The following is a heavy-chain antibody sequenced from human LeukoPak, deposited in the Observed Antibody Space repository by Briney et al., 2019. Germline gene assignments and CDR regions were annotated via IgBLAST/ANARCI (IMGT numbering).Heavy chain of an antibody. V-gene: IGHV3-64D*06. CDR1: GFTFSSYA. D-gene: IGHD3-16*02. CDR3: VKGSSNVWGSYRPRHVY. J-gene: IGHJ4*02. Sequence: GGSLRLSCSASGFTFSSYAMHWVRQAPGKGLEYVSAINSNGGSTYYADSVKGRFTISRDNSKNTLYLQMCSLRAEDTAVYYCVKGSSNVWGSYRPRHVYWGQGTLVTV. CDR2: INSNGGST.